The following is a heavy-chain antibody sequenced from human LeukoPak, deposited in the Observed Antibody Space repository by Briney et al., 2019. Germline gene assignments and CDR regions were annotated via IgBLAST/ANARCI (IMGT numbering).Heavy chain of an antibody. CDR1: GGSISSGGYY. Sequence: TSETLSLTCTVSGGSISSGGYYWSWIRQHPGKGLEWIGYIYYSGSTYYNPSLKSRVTISVDTSKNQFSLKLSSVTAADTAVYYCARVHCSSTSCYIPGDAFDIWGQGTMVTVSS. J-gene: IGHJ3*02. CDR3: ARVHCSSTSCYIPGDAFDI. CDR2: IYYSGST. D-gene: IGHD2-2*02. V-gene: IGHV4-31*03.